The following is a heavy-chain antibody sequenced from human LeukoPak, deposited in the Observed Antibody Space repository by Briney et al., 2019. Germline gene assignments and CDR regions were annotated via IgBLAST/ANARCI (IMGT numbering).Heavy chain of an antibody. V-gene: IGHV3-30*04. D-gene: IGHD2-21*02. CDR1: GFTFSEYA. Sequence: PVGSLRLSCAASGFTFSEYAIHWVRQAPGKGLEWVAVISFDGTNKFYAVSVKGRFTISRDNSRNTLYLQMNSLRTEDTAVYYCAMVVTGGFDYWGQGSLLTVSS. CDR3: AMVVTGGFDY. J-gene: IGHJ4*02. CDR2: ISFDGTNK.